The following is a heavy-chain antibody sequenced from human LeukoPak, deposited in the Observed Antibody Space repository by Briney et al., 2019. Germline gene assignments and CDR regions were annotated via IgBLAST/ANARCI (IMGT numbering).Heavy chain of an antibody. V-gene: IGHV4-4*07. J-gene: IGHJ4*02. D-gene: IGHD3-10*01. CDR1: GDSMSGYS. CDR3: ARVHIVTGTYFDS. CDR2: VYSSGFT. Sequence: PSETLSLTCTISGDSMSGYSWSWLRQPAGKVLEWIGRVYSSGFTEYNLSLDGRVTMSIETSKSQFSPKLDSVTAADTAAYYCARVHIVTGTYFDSWGRGTVLTVSS.